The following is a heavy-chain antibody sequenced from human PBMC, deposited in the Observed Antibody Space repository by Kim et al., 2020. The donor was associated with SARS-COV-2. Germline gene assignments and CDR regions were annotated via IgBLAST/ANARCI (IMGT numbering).Heavy chain of an antibody. CDR2: ISGSGGST. CDR3: AKGARYYDSCGYYRGYGYFDY. D-gene: IGHD3-22*01. J-gene: IGHJ4*02. CDR1: GFTFSSYA. V-gene: IGHV3-23*01. Sequence: GGSLRLSCAASGFTFSSYAMSWVRQAPGKGLEWVSAISGSGGSTYYADSVKGRFTISRDNSKNTLYLQMNSLRAEDTAVYYCAKGARYYDSCGYYRGYGYFDYWGQGTLVTVSS.